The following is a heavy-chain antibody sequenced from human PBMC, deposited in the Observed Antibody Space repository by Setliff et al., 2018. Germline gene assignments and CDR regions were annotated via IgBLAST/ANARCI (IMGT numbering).Heavy chain of an antibody. V-gene: IGHV1-18*01. Sequence: GASVKVSCKASGYTFTSYGISWVRQAPGQGLEWMGWISAYNGNTNYAQKLQGRVTMTTDTSTSTAYMELRSLRSDDTAVYYCARDHHSAYYYDSSGLGNDYWVQGTLVTVSS. CDR1: GYTFTSYG. D-gene: IGHD3-22*01. J-gene: IGHJ4*02. CDR3: ARDHHSAYYYDSSGLGNDY. CDR2: ISAYNGNT.